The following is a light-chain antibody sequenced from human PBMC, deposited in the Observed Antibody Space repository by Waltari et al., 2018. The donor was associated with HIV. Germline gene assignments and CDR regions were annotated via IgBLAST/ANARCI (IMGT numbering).Light chain of an antibody. V-gene: IGKV3D-20*01. J-gene: IGKJ2*01. Sequence: EIELTQFHATLSLSPGERVSISCGTSHSLTGSCVAWYQRKPGLAPRLLIFDASRRATGIPERFSGSGSGTDFTLTISRLEPEDFAVYYCQQYGSSPLTFGQGTKLEIK. CDR3: QQYGSSPLT. CDR1: HSLTGSC. CDR2: DAS.